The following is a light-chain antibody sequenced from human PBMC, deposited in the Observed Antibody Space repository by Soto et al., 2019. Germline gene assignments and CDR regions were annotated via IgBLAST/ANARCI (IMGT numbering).Light chain of an antibody. CDR3: LQRTDCPLT. V-gene: IGKV3-11*01. Sequence: EIVLTQSPSTLSSSPGERATLSCRASQNVSTYLAWYQQKPGQAPRLLIYDASNRATGIPSRFSGSGSGTDFTLTISSLEAEDFAVYYCLQRTDCPLTFGQGTRLEIK. J-gene: IGKJ5*01. CDR2: DAS. CDR1: QNVSTY.